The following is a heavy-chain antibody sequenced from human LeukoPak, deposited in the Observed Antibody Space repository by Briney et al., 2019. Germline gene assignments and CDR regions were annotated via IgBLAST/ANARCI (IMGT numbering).Heavy chain of an antibody. D-gene: IGHD3-10*01. Sequence: ASVKVSCKASGYTFTGHYIHWVRQAPGQGLEWMGWINPNSGSTNYAQKFQGRVTMTRDMSISIAYMELTRLRSDDTAVFYCARDGYYYGSGSFVDYWGQGTLVTVYS. CDR1: GYTFTGHY. V-gene: IGHV1-2*02. CDR3: ARDGYYYGSGSFVDY. J-gene: IGHJ4*02. CDR2: INPNSGST.